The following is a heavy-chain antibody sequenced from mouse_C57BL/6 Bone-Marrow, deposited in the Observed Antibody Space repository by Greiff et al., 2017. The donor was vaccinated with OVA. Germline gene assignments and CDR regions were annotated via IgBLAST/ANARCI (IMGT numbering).Heavy chain of an antibody. CDR3: AREGIWFYFDY. J-gene: IGHJ2*01. Sequence: QVQLQQPGAELVMPGASVKLSCNASGYTFTSYWMHWVKQRPGQGLEWIGEIDPSDSYTNYNQKFKGKSTLTVDKSSSTAYMQLSSLTSEDSAVYYCAREGIWFYFDYWGQGTTLTVSS. CDR1: GYTFTSYW. CDR2: IDPSDSYT. D-gene: IGHD2-2*01. V-gene: IGHV1-69*01.